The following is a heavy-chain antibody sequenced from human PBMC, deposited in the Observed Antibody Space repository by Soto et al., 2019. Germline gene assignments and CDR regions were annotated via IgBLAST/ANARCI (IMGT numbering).Heavy chain of an antibody. Sequence: PSETLSLTCTVSGGSISSGGYYWSWIRQHPGKGLEWIGYIYYSGSTYYNPSLKSRVTISVDTSKNQFSLKLSSVTAADTAVYYCARHRTGYCSGGSCYYYYYMDVWGKGTTVTVS. D-gene: IGHD2-15*01. CDR1: GGSISSGGYY. CDR3: ARHRTGYCSGGSCYYYYYMDV. CDR2: IYYSGST. J-gene: IGHJ6*03. V-gene: IGHV4-39*01.